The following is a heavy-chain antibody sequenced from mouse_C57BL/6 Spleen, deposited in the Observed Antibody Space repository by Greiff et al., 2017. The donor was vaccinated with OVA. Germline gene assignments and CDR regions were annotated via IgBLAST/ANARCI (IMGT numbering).Heavy chain of an antibody. V-gene: IGHV5-4*01. D-gene: IGHD2-12*01. Sequence: EVHLVESGGGLVKPGGSLKLSCAASGFTFSSYAMSWVRQTPEKRLEWVATISDGGSYTYYPDNVKGRFTISRDNAKNNLYLQMSHLKSEDTAMYYCARDAYYTNGGYCDVWGTGPTVTVSS. CDR1: GFTFSSYA. CDR2: ISDGGSYT. J-gene: IGHJ1*03. CDR3: ARDAYYTNGGYCDV.